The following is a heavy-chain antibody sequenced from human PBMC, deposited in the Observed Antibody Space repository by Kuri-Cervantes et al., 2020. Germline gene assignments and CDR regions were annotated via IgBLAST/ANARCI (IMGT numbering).Heavy chain of an antibody. CDR1: GYTFTGYY. CDR3: ARDEKILGDYRNYYYYYGMDV. J-gene: IGHJ6*02. CDR2: INPNSGGT. Sequence: ASVKVSCKASGYTFTGYYMHWVRQAPGQGLEWMGWINPNSGGTNYAQKFQGRVTMTRDTSISTAYMELSRLRSDDTAVYYCARDEKILGDYRNYYYYYGMDVWGQGTTVTVSS. D-gene: IGHD4-17*01. V-gene: IGHV1-2*02.